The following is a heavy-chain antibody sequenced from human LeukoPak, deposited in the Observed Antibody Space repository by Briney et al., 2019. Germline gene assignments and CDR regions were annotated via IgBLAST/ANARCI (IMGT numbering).Heavy chain of an antibody. D-gene: IGHD6-19*01. Sequence: GGSLRLSCAASGFIFSTYRMSWVRQAPGKGLEWVSYISSSGSTIYYADSVKGRFTISRDNAKNSLYLQMNSLRAEDTAVYYCARVVSSDYAFDIWGQGTMVTVSS. CDR2: ISSSGSTI. CDR1: GFIFSTYR. CDR3: ARVVSSDYAFDI. J-gene: IGHJ3*02. V-gene: IGHV3-11*01.